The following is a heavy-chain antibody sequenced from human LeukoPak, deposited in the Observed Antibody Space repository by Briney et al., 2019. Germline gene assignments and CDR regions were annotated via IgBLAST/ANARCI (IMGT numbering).Heavy chain of an antibody. CDR3: ARDYGIAVAGRPESTIK. D-gene: IGHD6-19*01. CDR1: GYTFTGYY. CDR2: INPNSGGT. J-gene: IGHJ4*02. Sequence: ASVKVSCKASGYTFTGYYMHRVRQAPGQGLEWMGWINPNSGGTNYAQKFQGRVTMTRDTSISTAYMELSRLRSDDTAVYYCARDYGIAVAGRPESTIKWGQGTLVTVSS. V-gene: IGHV1-2*02.